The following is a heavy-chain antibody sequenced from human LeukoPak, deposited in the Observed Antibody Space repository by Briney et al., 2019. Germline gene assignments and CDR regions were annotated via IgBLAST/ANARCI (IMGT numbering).Heavy chain of an antibody. CDR3: ARAPPQGYGDYADDY. V-gene: IGHV4-34*01. J-gene: IGHJ4*02. CDR2: INHSGST. D-gene: IGHD4-17*01. Sequence: SETLSLTCAVYGGSFSGYYWSWIRQPPGKGLEWIGEINHSGSTNYNPSLKSRGTISVDTSKNQFSLKLSSVTAADTAVYYCARAPPQGYGDYADDYWGQGTLVTVSS. CDR1: GGSFSGYY.